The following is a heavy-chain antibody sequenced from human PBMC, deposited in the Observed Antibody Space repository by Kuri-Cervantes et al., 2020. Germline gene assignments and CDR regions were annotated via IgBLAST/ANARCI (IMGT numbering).Heavy chain of an antibody. D-gene: IGHD3-3*01. Sequence: GGSLRLSCAASGFTFSSYGMHWVRQAPGKGLEWVAVISYDGSNKYYADSVKGRFSISRDNSENTLYLQMDSLRAEDTAVYYCARGTFEGYDFWSGYYPFDYWGQGTLVTVSS. J-gene: IGHJ4*02. CDR2: ISYDGSNK. V-gene: IGHV3-30*03. CDR1: GFTFSSYG. CDR3: ARGTFEGYDFWSGYYPFDY.